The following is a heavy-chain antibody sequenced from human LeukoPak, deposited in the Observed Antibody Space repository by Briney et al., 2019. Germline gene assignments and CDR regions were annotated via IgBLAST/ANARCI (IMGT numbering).Heavy chain of an antibody. D-gene: IGHD6-13*01. CDR1: GCSFTSYW. CDR3: ARQCSSFTYYFDY. CDR2: IYPGDSDT. J-gene: IGHJ4*02. Sequence: GESLKISCKGSGCSFTSYWIGWVRQMPGKGLEWMGIIYPGDSDTRYSPSFQGQVTISADKSISTAYLQWSSLKASDTAMYYCARQCSSFTYYFDYWGQGTLVTVSS. V-gene: IGHV5-51*01.